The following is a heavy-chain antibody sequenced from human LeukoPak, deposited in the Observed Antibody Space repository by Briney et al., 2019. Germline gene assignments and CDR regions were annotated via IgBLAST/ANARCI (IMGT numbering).Heavy chain of an antibody. CDR2: INPSGGST. CDR1: GYTFTSYY. V-gene: IGHV1-46*01. Sequence: ASVKVSCKASGYTFTSYYMHWVRQAPGQGLEWMGIINPSGGSTSYAQKFQGRVTITRDTSASTAYMELSSLRSEDTAVYYCAPTRSGSYSLYYWGQGTLVTVSS. J-gene: IGHJ4*02. D-gene: IGHD1-26*01. CDR3: APTRSGSYSLYY.